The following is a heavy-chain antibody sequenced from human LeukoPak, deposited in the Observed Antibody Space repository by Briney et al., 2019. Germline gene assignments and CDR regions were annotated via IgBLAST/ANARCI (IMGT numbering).Heavy chain of an antibody. CDR3: ARAIVVVPAGLDY. CDR1: GYTFTGYY. Sequence: ASVKVSCKASGYTFTGYYMHWVRQAPGQGLEWMGWINPNSGGTNYAQKFQGRVTMTRDTSISTAYMELSRLRSGDTAVYYCARAIVVVPAGLDYWGQGTLVTVSS. CDR2: INPNSGGT. D-gene: IGHD2-2*01. V-gene: IGHV1-2*02. J-gene: IGHJ4*02.